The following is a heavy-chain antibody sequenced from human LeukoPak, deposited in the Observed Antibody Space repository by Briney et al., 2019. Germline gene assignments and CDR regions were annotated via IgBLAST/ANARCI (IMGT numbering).Heavy chain of an antibody. CDR2: IYYSGST. CDR3: ARSPPPLAYCGGDCYAWYFDL. J-gene: IGHJ2*01. Sequence: SETLSLTCTVSGVSITHYWGWIRQPPGKGLEWIGYIYYSGSTNYNPSLKSRVTISVDTSKNQFSLKLSSVTAADTAVYYCARSPPPLAYCGGDCYAWYFDLWGRGTLVTVSS. V-gene: IGHV4-59*11. D-gene: IGHD2-21*02. CDR1: GVSITHY.